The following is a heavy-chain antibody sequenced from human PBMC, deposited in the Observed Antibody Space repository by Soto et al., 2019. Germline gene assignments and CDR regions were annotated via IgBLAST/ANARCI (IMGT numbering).Heavy chain of an antibody. Sequence: SETLSLTCTVSGGSFSGYFWTWIRQPPGKGLEWLAEINHSGITNYNPSVESRVLMSVDTSKNQFSLRLYSVTAADTAVYYCVRGPYNYNSRYFDYWGQGTQVTVSS. CDR1: GGSFSGYF. CDR3: VRGPYNYNSRYFDY. D-gene: IGHD1-1*01. CDR2: INHSGIT. J-gene: IGHJ4*02. V-gene: IGHV4-34*01.